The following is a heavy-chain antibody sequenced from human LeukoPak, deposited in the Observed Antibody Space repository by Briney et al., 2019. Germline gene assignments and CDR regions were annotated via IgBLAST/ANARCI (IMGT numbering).Heavy chain of an antibody. J-gene: IGHJ4*02. CDR1: GFTFTSYG. CDR2: ISYDGSNT. D-gene: IGHD3-16*01. Sequence: GRSLRLSCAASGFTFTSYGMHWVRQAPGKGLEWVAVISYDGSNTYYADSVKGRFTISRDDSKNTLFLHMNSLRAEGTAVYFCAKDDSTLGQSVNHYFDYWGQGTLVTVSS. V-gene: IGHV3-30*18. CDR3: AKDDSTLGQSVNHYFDY.